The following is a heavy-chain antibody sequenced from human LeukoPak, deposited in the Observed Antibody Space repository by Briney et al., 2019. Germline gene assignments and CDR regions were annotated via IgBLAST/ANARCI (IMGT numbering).Heavy chain of an antibody. V-gene: IGHV4-34*01. Sequence: PSETLSLTCAVYGGSFSGYYWSWIRQPPGKGLEWIGEINHSGSTNYNPSLKSRVTISVDTSKNQFSLKLSSVTAADTAVYYCARDSPVDHGGDAFDIWGQGTMVIVSS. CDR2: INHSGST. CDR3: ARDSPVDHGGDAFDI. CDR1: GGSFSGYY. J-gene: IGHJ3*02. D-gene: IGHD4-23*01.